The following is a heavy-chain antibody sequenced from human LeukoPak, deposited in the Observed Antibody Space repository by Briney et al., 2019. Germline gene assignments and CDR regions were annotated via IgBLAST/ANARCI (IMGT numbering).Heavy chain of an antibody. V-gene: IGHV1-2*02. J-gene: IGHJ4*02. D-gene: IGHD2-8*01. CDR1: GYTFTGYF. CDR2: INPNRGGT. CDR3: ASVMALKGTYY. Sequence: ASVKXSCKASGYTFTGYFIHWVRQAPGQGVEWMGWINPNRGGTNYAQKFQGRVTMTRDTSISTAYMELSRLRSDDTAVYYCASVMALKGTYYWGQGTLLTVSS.